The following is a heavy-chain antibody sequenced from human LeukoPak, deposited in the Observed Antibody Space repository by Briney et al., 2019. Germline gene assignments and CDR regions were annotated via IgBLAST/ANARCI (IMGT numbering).Heavy chain of an antibody. V-gene: IGHV4-4*07. CDR1: GGSISSYY. CDR2: TYTSGST. Sequence: SETLSLTCTVSGGSISSYYWSWIRQPAGKGLEWIGRTYTSGSTNYNPSLKSRVTMSVDTSKNQFSLKLSSVTAADTAVYYCARDPQVVRGVMEGWFDPWGQGTLVTVSS. D-gene: IGHD3-10*01. J-gene: IGHJ5*02. CDR3: ARDPQVVRGVMEGWFDP.